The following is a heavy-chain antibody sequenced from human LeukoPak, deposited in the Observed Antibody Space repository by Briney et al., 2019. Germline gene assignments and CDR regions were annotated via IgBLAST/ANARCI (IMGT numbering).Heavy chain of an antibody. V-gene: IGHV3-23*05. CDR2: VNNKGNNK. J-gene: IGHJ4*02. CDR1: RFTFCRYA. Sequence: GRSLRLSCAASRFTFCRYAMSWVRQARGKGLEWVSAVNNKGNNKYYADSVRGHFTISRDNSKNTLYLQMASLRVEDTAVYYCAKDVRGGPIVGAGSVDYWGLGTLVTVSS. CDR3: AKDVRGGPIVGAGSVDY. D-gene: IGHD1-26*01.